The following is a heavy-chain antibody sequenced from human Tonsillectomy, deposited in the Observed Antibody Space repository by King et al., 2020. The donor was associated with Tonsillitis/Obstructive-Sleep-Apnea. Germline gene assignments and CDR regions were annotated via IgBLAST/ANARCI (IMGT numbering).Heavy chain of an antibody. J-gene: IGHJ4*02. CDR1: GFNVNNNY. Sequence: VQLVESGGGLIQPGGSLRLSCAASGFNVNNNYMSWVRQAPGKVLEWVSVIYSGGGTYYTASVKGRFTISRDNSKNTLYLQMNSLRAEDTAVYYCAGAPYGDYVWTAWGQGTLVTVSS. V-gene: IGHV3-53*01. D-gene: IGHD4-17*01. CDR2: IYSGGGT. CDR3: AGAPYGDYVWTA.